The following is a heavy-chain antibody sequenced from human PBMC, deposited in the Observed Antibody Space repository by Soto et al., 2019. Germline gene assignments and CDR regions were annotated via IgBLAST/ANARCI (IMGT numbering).Heavy chain of an antibody. CDR1: GFTFSSYS. D-gene: IGHD6-13*01. CDR3: ARGRQYSSSWYEDY. Sequence: EVQLVESGGGLVKPGGSLRLSCAASGFTFSSYSMKWVRQAPGKGLEWVSSISSSSSYIYYADSVKGRFTISRDNAKNSLYLQMNSLSDEDTAVYYCARGRQYSSSWYEDYWGQGTLVTVSS. V-gene: IGHV3-21*01. CDR2: ISSSSSYI. J-gene: IGHJ4*02.